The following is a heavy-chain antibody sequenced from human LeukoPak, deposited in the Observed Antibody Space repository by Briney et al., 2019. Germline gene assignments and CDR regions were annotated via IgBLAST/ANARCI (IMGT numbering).Heavy chain of an antibody. V-gene: IGHV4-34*01. CDR1: GRSFSGNY. CDR2: INHSGST. J-gene: IGHJ4*02. Sequence: PSESLSLTCAASGRSFSGNYWSWIRQPPGKGLEWIGDINHSGSTNYNPSLKSRVTISVDTSKNQFSLKLSSVTAADTAVYYCARGDSFYDSSGLGYWGQGTLVTVSS. CDR3: ARGDSFYDSSGLGY. D-gene: IGHD3-22*01.